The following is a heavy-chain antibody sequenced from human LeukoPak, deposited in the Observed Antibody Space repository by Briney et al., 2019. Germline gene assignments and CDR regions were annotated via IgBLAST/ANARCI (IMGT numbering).Heavy chain of an antibody. CDR3: ASAFMTTVVTAAFDI. Sequence: SVKVSCKASGGTFSSYAISWERRAPGQRLEWMGGIIPIFGTANYAQKFPGRVTITADESTSTAYMELSSLRSEDTAVYYCASAFMTTVVTAAFDIWGQGTMVTVSS. J-gene: IGHJ3*02. V-gene: IGHV1-69*01. CDR1: GGTFSSYA. D-gene: IGHD4-23*01. CDR2: IIPIFGTA.